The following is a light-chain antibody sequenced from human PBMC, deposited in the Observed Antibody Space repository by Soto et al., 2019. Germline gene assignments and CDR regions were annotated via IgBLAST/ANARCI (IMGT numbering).Light chain of an antibody. CDR2: NVN. CDR1: SSDVGGYHY. Sequence: QSALTQPRSVSGSPGQSVTIACTGTSSDVGGYHYVSWYQHHPGKATKLMIFNVNERPSGVPARFSGSKSGNTASLTISGLQAEDESDYYCCSYAGIYTLVFGGGTKLTVL. CDR3: CSYAGIYTLV. V-gene: IGLV2-11*01. J-gene: IGLJ2*01.